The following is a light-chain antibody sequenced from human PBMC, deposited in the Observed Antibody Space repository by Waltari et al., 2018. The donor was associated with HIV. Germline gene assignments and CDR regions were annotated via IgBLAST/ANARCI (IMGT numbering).Light chain of an antibody. CDR1: YIGSQS. Sequence: SYVLTQPLSVSVAPGQAATFSCGGHYIGSQSVASYPQKPVQAPALVIYDDGDRPSRIPERFSGSNSGNTATLTIARVEAGDEAHYYCQVWDITSDRPVFGGGTKLTVL. CDR2: DDG. CDR3: QVWDITSDRPV. J-gene: IGLJ2*01. V-gene: IGLV3-21*02.